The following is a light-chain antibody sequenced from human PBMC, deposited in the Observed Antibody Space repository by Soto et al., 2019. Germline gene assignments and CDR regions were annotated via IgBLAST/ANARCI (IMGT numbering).Light chain of an antibody. CDR3: CSYAGTYTYV. CDR2: DVS. Sequence: QSALTQPRSVSWSPGQSVTISCTGTNSNIGFYNFVSWYQQHPDKAPHLVIYDVSKRPSGVADRFSGSKSGNTSSLTISGLQADDEADYYCCSYAGTYTYVFGIGTKVTVL. CDR1: NSNIGFYNF. V-gene: IGLV2-11*01. J-gene: IGLJ1*01.